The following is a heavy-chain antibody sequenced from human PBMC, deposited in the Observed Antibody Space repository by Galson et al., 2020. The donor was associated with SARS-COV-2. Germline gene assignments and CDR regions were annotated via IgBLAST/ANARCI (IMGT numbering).Heavy chain of an antibody. D-gene: IGHD3-3*01. CDR1: GYIFIDHY. Sequence: ASVKVSCVASGYIFIDHYVHWVRQAPGQGPEWMGILNPRGGGTAYSQKFQGRINMTRDTSTNTVYMELSRLRSEDTAIYYCARAHDHWRGYTFNYFDSWGQGTLVTVSS. CDR2: LNPRGGGT. CDR3: ARAHDHWRGYTFNYFDS. V-gene: IGHV1-46*01. J-gene: IGHJ4*02.